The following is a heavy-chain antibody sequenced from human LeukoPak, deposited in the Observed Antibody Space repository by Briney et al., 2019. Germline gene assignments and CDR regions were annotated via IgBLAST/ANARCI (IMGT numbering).Heavy chain of an antibody. D-gene: IGHD3-10*01. CDR1: GFTFSSYA. Sequence: GGSLRLSCAASGFTFSSYAMHWVRQAPGKGLEWVADISYDGSNKYYADSVKGRFTISRDNSKNTLYLQMNSLRAEDTAVYYCARECRWFGELPMYYFDYWGQGTLVTVSS. J-gene: IGHJ4*02. CDR3: ARECRWFGELPMYYFDY. CDR2: ISYDGSNK. V-gene: IGHV3-30*04.